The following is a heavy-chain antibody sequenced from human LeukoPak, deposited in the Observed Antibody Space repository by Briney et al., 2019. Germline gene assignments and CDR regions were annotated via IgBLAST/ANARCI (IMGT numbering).Heavy chain of an antibody. CDR1: GFTFSSYA. D-gene: IGHD4-17*01. CDR3: ALLNDDYGLGGDFDY. Sequence: GGSLRLSCAASGFTFSSYAMHWVRQAPGKGLEWVAFIRYDGSNKYYADSVKGRFTISRDNSKNTLYLQMNSLRAEDTAVYYCALLNDDYGLGGDFDYWGQGTLVTVSS. V-gene: IGHV3-30*02. J-gene: IGHJ4*02. CDR2: IRYDGSNK.